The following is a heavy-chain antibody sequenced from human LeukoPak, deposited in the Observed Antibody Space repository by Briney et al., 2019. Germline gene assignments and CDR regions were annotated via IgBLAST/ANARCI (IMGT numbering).Heavy chain of an antibody. CDR2: IIPILGIA. J-gene: IGHJ4*02. CDR1: GGTFSSYA. D-gene: IGHD3-10*01. V-gene: IGHV1-69*04. CDR3: ARDSAYYYGSGSYYNARSFDY. Sequence: SVKVSCKASGGTFSSYAISWVRQAPGQGLEWMGRIIPILGIANYAQKFQGRVTMTTDTSTSTAYMELRSLRSDDTAVYYCARDSAYYYGSGSYYNARSFDYWGQGTLVTVSS.